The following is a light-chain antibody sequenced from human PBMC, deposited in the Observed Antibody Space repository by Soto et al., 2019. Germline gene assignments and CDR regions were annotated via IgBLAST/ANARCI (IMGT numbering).Light chain of an antibody. CDR3: NSYTTLSNRV. V-gene: IGLV1-51*01. J-gene: IGLJ1*01. CDR1: SSNVGKNF. Sequence: QSVLTQPPSVSAAPGQKVSISCSGSSSNVGKNFVSWYQHVPGKAPKLLIYDNQKRPSGIPDRFSASKSGTLATLDITGLQTGDEADYYCNSYTTLSNRVFGTGTKLTVL. CDR2: DNQ.